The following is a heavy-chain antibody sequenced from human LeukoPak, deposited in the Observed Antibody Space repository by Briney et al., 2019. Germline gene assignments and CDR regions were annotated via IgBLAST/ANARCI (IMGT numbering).Heavy chain of an antibody. CDR1: GYSFTSYW. D-gene: IGHD4-17*01. V-gene: IGHV5-51*01. CDR3: ARRTFGDHAAFDS. Sequence: GESLKISCQGSGYSFTSYWIGWVRQMSGKGLEWMGIIYPGDSDTRYRPSFQGQVTISADMSISTAYLQWSSLKASDTAMYYCARRTFGDHAAFDSWGQGTLVTVSS. J-gene: IGHJ4*02. CDR2: IYPGDSDT.